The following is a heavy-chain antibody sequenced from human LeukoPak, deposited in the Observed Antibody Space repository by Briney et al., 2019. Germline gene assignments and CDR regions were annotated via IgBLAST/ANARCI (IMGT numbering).Heavy chain of an antibody. CDR3: ARGSLERRRYFDC. J-gene: IGHJ4*02. D-gene: IGHD3-9*01. CDR1: GGSISSGGYY. Sequence: KPSQTLSLTCTVSGGSISSGGYYWSWIRQPPGKGLEWIGYIYHSGSTYYNPSLKSRVTISVDRSKNQFSLKLSSVTAADTAVYYCARGSLERRRYFDCWGQGTLVTVSS. V-gene: IGHV4-30-2*01. CDR2: IYHSGST.